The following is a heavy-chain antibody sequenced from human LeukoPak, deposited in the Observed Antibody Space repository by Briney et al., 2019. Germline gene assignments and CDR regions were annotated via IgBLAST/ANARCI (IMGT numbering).Heavy chain of an antibody. CDR2: INPSSGGT. Sequence: ASVKVSCKASGYTFTDYYMHWVRQAPGQGLEWMGWINPSSGGTNYAQKFQGRVTMTRDTSISTAYMELSRLRSDDTAVYYCARTESGYSSHYDYWGQGTLVTVSS. D-gene: IGHD6-13*01. V-gene: IGHV1-2*02. CDR1: GYTFTDYY. CDR3: ARTESGYSSHYDY. J-gene: IGHJ4*02.